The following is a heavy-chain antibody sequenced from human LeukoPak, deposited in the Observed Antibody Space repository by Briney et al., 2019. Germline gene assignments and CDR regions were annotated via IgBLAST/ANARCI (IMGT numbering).Heavy chain of an antibody. Sequence: GGSLRLSCAASGFTFDDYAMHWVRQAPGKGLEWVGFIRSKAYGGTTEYAASVKGRFTISRDDSKSIAYLQMNSLKTEDTAVYYCTRVKEVLRYFDWLPPNKHSWGAEETGDSYSSGYYYYYYMDVWGKGTTVTISS. CDR3: TRVKEVLRYFDWLPPNKHSWGAEETGDSYSSGYYYYYYMDV. CDR1: GFTFDDYA. D-gene: IGHD3-9*01. CDR2: IRSKAYGGTT. J-gene: IGHJ6*03. V-gene: IGHV3-49*04.